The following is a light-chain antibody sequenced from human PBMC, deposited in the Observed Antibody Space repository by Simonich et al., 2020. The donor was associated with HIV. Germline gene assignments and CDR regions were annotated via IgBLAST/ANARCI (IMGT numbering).Light chain of an antibody. CDR1: SSGFGSYNL. J-gene: IGLJ2*01. CDR2: EGS. CDR3: CSYAGSDTML. V-gene: IGLV2-23*01. Sequence: QSALTQPASVAGALGQSITISCTGTSSGFGSYNLVSWYQQDPGKAPKLMIYEGSKRTSGVSNRFSGSKTGNTASLTISGLQAEDEADYYCCSYAGSDTMLFGGGTRLTVL.